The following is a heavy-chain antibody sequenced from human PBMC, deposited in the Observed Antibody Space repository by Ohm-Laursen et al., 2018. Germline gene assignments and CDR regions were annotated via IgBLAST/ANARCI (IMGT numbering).Heavy chain of an antibody. V-gene: IGHV3-53*01. J-gene: IGHJ4*02. CDR3: ARVADSSLDH. CDR2: INNDGNT. Sequence: SLRLSCTAPGLTVSSGFFDWVRQAPGKGLEWVSIINNDGNTDYSDSVKGRFTISRDISKNIVYLQMNNLRTDDTATYYCARVADSSLDHWGQGTLVTVS. D-gene: IGHD6-19*01. CDR1: GLTVSSGF.